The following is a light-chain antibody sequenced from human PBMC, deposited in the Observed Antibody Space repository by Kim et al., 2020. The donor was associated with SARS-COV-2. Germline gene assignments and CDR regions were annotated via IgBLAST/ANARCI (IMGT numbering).Light chain of an antibody. Sequence: GQKVTNSCSGSRSNIGKNYVSWYQQHPNPAPTLLIYDNNERPSGIPDRFSGSKSGTSATLGITGLQTGDEADYYCGTWDSSLSAVVFGGGTQLTVL. J-gene: IGLJ2*01. V-gene: IGLV1-51*01. CDR1: RSNIGKNY. CDR3: GTWDSSLSAVV. CDR2: DNN.